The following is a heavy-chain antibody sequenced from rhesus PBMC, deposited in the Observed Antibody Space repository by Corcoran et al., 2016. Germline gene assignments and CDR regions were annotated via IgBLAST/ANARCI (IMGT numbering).Heavy chain of an antibody. J-gene: IGHJ4*01. CDR1: GFTFDDYA. Sequence: EVQLVASGGGVVQPGGSLRLSCAASGFTFDDYAMHWVRQAPGKGVVWVSGISWSGGSTYYADSVKGQFTISRDNAKNSLYLQMGSLRAEDTALYYCARESGSGYFDYWGQGVLVTVSS. D-gene: IGHD2-33*01. CDR2: ISWSGGST. V-gene: IGHV3-201*01. CDR3: ARESGSGYFDY.